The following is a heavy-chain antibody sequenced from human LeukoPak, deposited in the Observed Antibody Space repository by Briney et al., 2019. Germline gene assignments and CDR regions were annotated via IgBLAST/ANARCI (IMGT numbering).Heavy chain of an antibody. CDR2: NTYRGGSI. CDR1: GFTFPSYA. CDR3: LCGWYLDY. Sequence: GVSLRLSCAASGFTFPSYAISWVRQAPAKRRGWTSENTYRGGSINNAVYVNDRFSISRDNSMNTLYLQMNSLRAEDTAVYYCLCGWYLDYWGQGTLVTVSS. V-gene: IGHV3-23*01. J-gene: IGHJ4*02. D-gene: IGHD6-19*01.